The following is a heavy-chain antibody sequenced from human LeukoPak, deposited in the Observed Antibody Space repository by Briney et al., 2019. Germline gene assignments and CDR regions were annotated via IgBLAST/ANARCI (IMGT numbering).Heavy chain of an antibody. CDR2: ISSSSSYI. J-gene: IGHJ3*02. CDR1: GFTFSNYA. V-gene: IGHV3-21*01. D-gene: IGHD4-17*01. Sequence: GGSLRLSCAGSGFTFSNYAMTWVRQAPGKGLEWVSTISSSSSYIYYADSVKGRFTISRDNAKNSLYLQMNSLRAEDTAVYYCARELLMTTGAFDIWGQGTMVTVSS. CDR3: ARELLMTTGAFDI.